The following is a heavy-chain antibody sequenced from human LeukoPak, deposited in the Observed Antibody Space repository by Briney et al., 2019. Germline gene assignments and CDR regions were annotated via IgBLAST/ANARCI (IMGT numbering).Heavy chain of an antibody. CDR1: GYAFTSYG. D-gene: IGHD1-26*01. Sequence: ASVKVSCKASGYAFTSYGISWVRQAPGQGLEWMGWISAYNGNTNYAQKLQDRVTMTTDTSTSTAYMELRSLRSDDTAVYYCARDLLLVGATAYWGQGTLVTVSS. CDR2: ISAYNGNT. V-gene: IGHV1-18*01. CDR3: ARDLLLVGATAY. J-gene: IGHJ4*02.